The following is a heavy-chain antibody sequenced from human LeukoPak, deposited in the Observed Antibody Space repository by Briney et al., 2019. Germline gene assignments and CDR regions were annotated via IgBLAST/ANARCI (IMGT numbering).Heavy chain of an antibody. CDR3: ASIYGGNPHYYYYYMDV. CDR2: INHSGST. J-gene: IGHJ6*03. CDR1: GGSFSGYY. D-gene: IGHD4-23*01. Sequence: PSETLSLTCAVYGGSFSGYYWSWIRQPPGKGLEWIGEINHSGSTNYNPSLKSRVTISVDTSKNQFSLKLSSVTAADTAVYYCASIYGGNPHYYYYYMDVWGKGTTVTVSS. V-gene: IGHV4-34*01.